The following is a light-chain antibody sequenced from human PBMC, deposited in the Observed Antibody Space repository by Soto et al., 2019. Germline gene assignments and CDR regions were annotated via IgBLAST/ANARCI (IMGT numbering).Light chain of an antibody. V-gene: IGKV3-20*01. Sequence: EIVLTQSPGTLSLCPGETATLSCRASQSVSSTYLAWYQQKPGQAPRLLIYGASSRATDIPDRFSGSGSGTDFTLTITRLEPEDFAVYYCQQYGGSITFGQGTRLEIE. J-gene: IGKJ5*01. CDR1: QSVSSTY. CDR3: QQYGGSIT. CDR2: GAS.